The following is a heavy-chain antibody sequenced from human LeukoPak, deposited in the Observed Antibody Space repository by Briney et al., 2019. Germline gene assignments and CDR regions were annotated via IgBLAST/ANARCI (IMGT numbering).Heavy chain of an antibody. CDR2: ITPDNGNT. D-gene: IGHD3-10*01. CDR1: GYTFTGYY. CDR3: ASDYENGEY. V-gene: IGHV1-18*04. J-gene: IGHJ4*02. Sequence: ASVKVSCKASGYTFTGYYMHWVRQAPGQGLEWMGRITPDNGNTNCEPKLQGRVTMTADISTSTAYMELRSLRSDDTAVYYCASDYENGEYWGQGTLVTVSS.